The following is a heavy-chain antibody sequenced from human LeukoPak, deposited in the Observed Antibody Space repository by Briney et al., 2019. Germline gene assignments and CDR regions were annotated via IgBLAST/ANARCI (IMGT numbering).Heavy chain of an antibody. CDR1: GFTVSSNY. Sequence: GGSLRLSCAASGFTVSSNYMSWVRQAPGKGVEWVSVIYSGGSTYYADSVKGRFTISRDNSKNTLYLQMNSLRAEDTAVYYCASGSGSYRTPYYYMDVWGTGTTVTVSS. CDR3: ASGSGSYRTPYYYMDV. D-gene: IGHD3-10*01. V-gene: IGHV3-53*01. CDR2: IYSGGST. J-gene: IGHJ6*03.